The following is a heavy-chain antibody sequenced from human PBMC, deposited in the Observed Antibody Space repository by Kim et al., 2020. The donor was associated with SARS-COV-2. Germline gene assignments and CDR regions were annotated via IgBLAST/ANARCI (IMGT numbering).Heavy chain of an antibody. D-gene: IGHD4-17*01. CDR3: ANSSPNDYGDYVIDY. CDR1: GYTFTGYY. V-gene: IGHV1-2*02. CDR2: INPNSGGT. J-gene: IGHJ4*02. Sequence: ASVKVSCKASGYTFTGYYLLWVRLAPGQGLDWMGWINPNSGGTNYAQKFQGRVTMTRDTSISTAYMELSGLRSDDTAVYYCANSSPNDYGDYVIDYWGQG.